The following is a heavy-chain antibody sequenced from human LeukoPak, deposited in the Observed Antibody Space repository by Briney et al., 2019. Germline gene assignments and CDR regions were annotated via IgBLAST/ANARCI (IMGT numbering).Heavy chain of an antibody. D-gene: IGHD3-10*01. CDR2: VYHSGST. CDR3: AREVINSEFDY. J-gene: IGHJ4*02. Sequence: PETLSLTCTVSGDSINTNHWWGWVRQPPGKGLEWIGEVYHSGSTNYSPSLKSRVTISIDKSKNLYSLNLNFVTAADTAVYFCAREVINSEFDYWGQGILVTVSS. CDR1: GDSINTNHW. V-gene: IGHV4-4*01.